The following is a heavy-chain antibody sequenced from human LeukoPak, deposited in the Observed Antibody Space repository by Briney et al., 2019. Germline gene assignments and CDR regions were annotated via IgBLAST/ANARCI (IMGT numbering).Heavy chain of an antibody. CDR1: GCSLSSYY. J-gene: IGHJ6*04. D-gene: IGHD6-13*01. CDR2: IYSSVST. V-gene: IGHV4-59*12. CDR3: ARDSAYSSSRQLDD. Sequence: SDTLTLTCPVSGCSLSSYYWSWVRQPPRKGLEWIGCIYSSVSTNYNPSLKSRRTMSIDTSKNQFSLKLSSVTAADTAVYYCARDSAYSSSRQLDDWGKGTTVTVSS.